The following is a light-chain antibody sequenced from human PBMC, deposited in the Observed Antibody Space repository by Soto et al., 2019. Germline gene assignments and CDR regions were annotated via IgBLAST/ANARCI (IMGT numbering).Light chain of an antibody. CDR2: TNS. CDR3: QSYDSSLSGFV. J-gene: IGLJ1*01. V-gene: IGLV1-40*01. Sequence: QAGVTQPPSVSGAPGQRVTISCTGSSSNIGAGYDVHWYQQLPGTAPKLLVYTNSNRPSGVPDRFSGSKSGTSASLAITGLQAEDEADYYCQSYDSSLSGFVFGTGTKVTVL. CDR1: SSNIGAGYD.